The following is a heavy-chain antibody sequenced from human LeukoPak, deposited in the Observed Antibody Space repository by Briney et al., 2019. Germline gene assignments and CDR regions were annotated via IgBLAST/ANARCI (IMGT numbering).Heavy chain of an antibody. V-gene: IGHV1-69*01. D-gene: IGHD6-13*01. CDR2: IIPIFGTA. CDR3: ARGGAAADYSDY. CDR1: GGTFSSYA. Sequence: SVKVSCEASGGTFSSYAISWVRQAPGQGLEWMGGIIPIFGTANYAQKFQGRVTITADESTSTAYMELSSLRSEDTAVYYCARGGAAADYSDYWGQGTLVTVSS. J-gene: IGHJ4*02.